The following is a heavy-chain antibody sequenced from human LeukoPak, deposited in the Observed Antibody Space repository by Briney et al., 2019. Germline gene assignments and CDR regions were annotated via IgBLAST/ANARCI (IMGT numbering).Heavy chain of an antibody. CDR2: ISSSSSYI. CDR1: GFTFSTYS. CDR3: ARDLGSGSYYRVYYYYYMDV. Sequence: GGSLRLSCAASGFTFSTYSMTWVRQAPGKGLEWVSCISSSSSYIYYADSVKGRFTISRDNAKNSLYLQMNSLRAEDTAVYYCARDLGSGSYYRVYYYYYMDVWGKGTTVTVSS. D-gene: IGHD3-10*01. J-gene: IGHJ6*03. V-gene: IGHV3-21*04.